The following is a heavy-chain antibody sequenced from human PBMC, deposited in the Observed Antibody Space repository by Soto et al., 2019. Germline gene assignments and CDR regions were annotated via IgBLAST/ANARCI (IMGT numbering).Heavy chain of an antibody. J-gene: IGHJ4*02. V-gene: IGHV1-69*01. D-gene: IGHD3-9*01. CDR2: IIPIFGTT. CDR1: GGTVSSYA. Sequence: QVQLVQSGAEVKKPGSSVKVSCKASGGTVSSYAIIWVRQAPGQGLEWMGGIIPIFGTTNYAQKFQGRVTITAAESTSTAYIELSSLRSDDTAVDYCARAPPPYYDILTGYLDYWGQGTLVTVSS. CDR3: ARAPPPYYDILTGYLDY.